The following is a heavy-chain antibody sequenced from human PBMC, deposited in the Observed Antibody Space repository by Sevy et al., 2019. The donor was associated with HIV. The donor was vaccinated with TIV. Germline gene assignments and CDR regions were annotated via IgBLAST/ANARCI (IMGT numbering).Heavy chain of an antibody. V-gene: IGHV3-30*04. Sequence: GGSLRLSCAASGFTFSSYAMHWVRQAPGKGLEWVAVISYDGSNKYYADSVKGRFTISRDNSKNTLYLQMNSLRAEDTAVYYCARPKYYDFWSGYYPGSGWFDPWVQGTLVTVSS. CDR2: ISYDGSNK. CDR3: ARPKYYDFWSGYYPGSGWFDP. CDR1: GFTFSSYA. D-gene: IGHD3-3*01. J-gene: IGHJ5*02.